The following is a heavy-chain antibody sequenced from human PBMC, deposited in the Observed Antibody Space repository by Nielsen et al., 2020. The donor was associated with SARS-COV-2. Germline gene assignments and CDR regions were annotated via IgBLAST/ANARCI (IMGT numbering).Heavy chain of an antibody. Sequence: ASVKVSCKASGYTFTSYGISWVRQAPGQGLEWMGWISAYNGNTNYAQKFQGWVTMTRDTSISTAYMELSRLRSDDTAVYYCARDSTVTTNALDYWGQGTLVTVSS. CDR2: ISAYNGNT. J-gene: IGHJ4*02. CDR3: ARDSTVTTNALDY. CDR1: GYTFTSYG. D-gene: IGHD4-17*01. V-gene: IGHV1-18*01.